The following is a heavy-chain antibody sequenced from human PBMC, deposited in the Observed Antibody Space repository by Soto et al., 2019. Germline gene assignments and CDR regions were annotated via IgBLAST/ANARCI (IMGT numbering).Heavy chain of an antibody. J-gene: IGHJ6*02. CDR1: GFTFSSYD. CDR3: ARGITGTGGPYYYYGMDV. V-gene: IGHV3-13*01. D-gene: IGHD1-20*01. Sequence: GGSLRLSCAASGFTFSSYDMHWVRQATGKGLEWVSAIGTAGDTYYPGSVKGRFTISRENAKNSLYLQMNSLRAGDTAVYYCARGITGTGGPYYYYGMDVWGQGTTVTVSS. CDR2: IGTAGDT.